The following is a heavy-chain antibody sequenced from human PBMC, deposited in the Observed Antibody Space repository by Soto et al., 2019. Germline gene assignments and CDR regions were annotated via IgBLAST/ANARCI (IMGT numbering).Heavy chain of an antibody. D-gene: IGHD6-13*01. J-gene: IGHJ4*02. CDR1: SGSISSCNW. CDR2: IYHGGST. Sequence: QVQLQESGPGLVKPSGTLSLTCAVSSGSISSCNWWSWVRQPPGKGLEWIGEIYHGGSTNYNPSLKSRVTISVDKSKNQFSLKLSSVTAADTAVYYCASAGYSSSWCFDYWGQGTLVTVSS. V-gene: IGHV4-4*02. CDR3: ASAGYSSSWCFDY.